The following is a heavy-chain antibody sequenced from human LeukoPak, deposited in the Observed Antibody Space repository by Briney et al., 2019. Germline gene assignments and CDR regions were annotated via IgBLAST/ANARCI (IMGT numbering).Heavy chain of an antibody. J-gene: IGHJ4*02. CDR1: GGSFSGYY. CDR3: ARVAAAGTKYYFDY. D-gene: IGHD6-13*01. CDR2: INHSGST. Sequence: SETLSLTCAVYGGSFSGYYWSWIRQPPGKGLEWIGEINHSGSTNYNPSLKSRVTISVDTSMNQFSLKLSSVTPADTAVYFCARVAAAGTKYYFDYWGQGTLITVSS. V-gene: IGHV4-34*01.